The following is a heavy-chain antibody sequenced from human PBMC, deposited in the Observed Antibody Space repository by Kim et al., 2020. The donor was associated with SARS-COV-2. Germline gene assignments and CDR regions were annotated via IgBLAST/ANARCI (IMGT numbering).Heavy chain of an antibody. Sequence: SETLSLTCTVSGGSISSGGYYWSWIRQHPGKGLEWIGYIYYSGSTYYNPSLKSRVTISVDTSKNQFSLKLSSVTAADTAVYYCARAFDLAAAGTNWFDPWGQGTLVTVSS. D-gene: IGHD6-13*01. CDR2: IYYSGST. V-gene: IGHV4-31*03. CDR3: ARAFDLAAAGTNWFDP. J-gene: IGHJ5*02. CDR1: GGSISSGGYY.